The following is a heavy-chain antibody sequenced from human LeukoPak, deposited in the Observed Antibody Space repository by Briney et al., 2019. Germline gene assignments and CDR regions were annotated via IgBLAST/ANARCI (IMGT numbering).Heavy chain of an antibody. CDR2: ISGSGAST. V-gene: IGHV3-23*01. CDR3: AKRPTKVTTFGRDY. CDR1: GFTFSNAW. Sequence: GGSLRLSCAASGFTFSNAWMSWVRQAPGKGLEWLSAISGSGASTYYGDSVKGRFTISRDNSRDTLYLQMDSLRAEDTAVYYCAKRPTKVTTFGRDYWGQGTLVTVSS. D-gene: IGHD4-17*01. J-gene: IGHJ4*02.